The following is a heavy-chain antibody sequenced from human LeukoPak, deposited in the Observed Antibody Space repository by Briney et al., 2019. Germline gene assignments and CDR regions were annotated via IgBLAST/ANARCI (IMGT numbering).Heavy chain of an antibody. CDR1: GGSISSYY. CDR2: IYYSGST. Sequence: SETLSLTCTVSGGSISSYYWSWIRQPAGKGLEWIGYIYYSGSTNYNPSLKSRVTISVDTSKNQFSLKLSSVTAADTAVYYCARPAAAGNSGYFDLWGRGTLVTVSS. D-gene: IGHD6-13*01. CDR3: ARPAAAGNSGYFDL. V-gene: IGHV4-59*08. J-gene: IGHJ2*01.